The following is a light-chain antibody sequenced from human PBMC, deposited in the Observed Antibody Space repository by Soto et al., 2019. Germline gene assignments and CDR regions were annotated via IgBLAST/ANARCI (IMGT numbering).Light chain of an antibody. V-gene: IGKV3-20*01. J-gene: IGKJ3*01. Sequence: EIVLTQSPGTPSLSPGERATLSCRASQSVSSSYLAWYQQKPGQAPRLLIYGASSRATGIPDRFSGSGSGTDFTLTISRLEPEDFAVYYCQQYGNSSFTFGPGTKVDIK. CDR1: QSVSSSY. CDR3: QQYGNSSFT. CDR2: GAS.